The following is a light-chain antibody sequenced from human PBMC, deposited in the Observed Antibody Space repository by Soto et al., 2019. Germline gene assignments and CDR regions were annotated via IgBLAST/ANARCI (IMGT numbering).Light chain of an antibody. CDR2: AAS. CDR3: QQSYSTPWK. Sequence: DIQMTQSPSSLSASVGDRVTMTCRASQSISSYLNWYQQKPGKAPKLLIYAASSLQSGVPSRFSGSGSGTDFTLTISSLQPEDFATYYCQQSYSTPWKFGQGTKGDIK. V-gene: IGKV1-39*01. J-gene: IGKJ1*01. CDR1: QSISSY.